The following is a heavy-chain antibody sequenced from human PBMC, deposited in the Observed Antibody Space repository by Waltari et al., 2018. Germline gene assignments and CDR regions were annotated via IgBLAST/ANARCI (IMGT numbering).Heavy chain of an antibody. V-gene: IGHV4-39*07. CDR3: ARDKGVVGATL. J-gene: IGHJ4*02. CDR2: IYYSGST. CDR1: GGSISSSSYY. Sequence: QLQLQESGPGLVKPSETLSLTCTVSGGSISSSSYYWGWIRQPPGKGLEWIGSIYYSGSTYYNPSLKSRVTISVDTSKNQFSLKLSSVTAADTAVYYCARDKGVVGATLWGQGTLVTVSS. D-gene: IGHD1-26*01.